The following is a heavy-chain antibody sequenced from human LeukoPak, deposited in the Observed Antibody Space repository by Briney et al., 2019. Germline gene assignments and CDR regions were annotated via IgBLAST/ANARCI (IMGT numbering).Heavy chain of an antibody. CDR1: GFTFINAW. CDR3: STLTGDDY. D-gene: IGHD7-27*01. J-gene: IGHJ4*02. Sequence: GGSLRLSCAAFGFTFINAWMSWVRQAPGKGLEWVGRIKSKTDRGTTDYAAPVKGRFTISRDDSKNTLFLQMNSLKTEDTAVYYCSTLTGDDYWGQGTLVTVSS. V-gene: IGHV3-15*01. CDR2: IKSKTDRGTT.